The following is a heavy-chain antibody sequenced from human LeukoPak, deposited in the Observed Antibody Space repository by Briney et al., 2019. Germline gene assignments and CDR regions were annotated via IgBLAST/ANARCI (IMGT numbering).Heavy chain of an antibody. D-gene: IGHD5-24*01. J-gene: IGHJ6*02. Sequence: GGSLRLSCAASGFTVSSNYMSWVRQAPGKGLEWVSLIYSGGSTYYADSVKGRFTISRDNSKNTLYLQMNSLRAEDTAVYYCASRDKGYYYGMDVWGQGITVTVSS. V-gene: IGHV3-66*01. CDR1: GFTVSSNY. CDR3: ASRDKGYYYGMDV. CDR2: IYSGGST.